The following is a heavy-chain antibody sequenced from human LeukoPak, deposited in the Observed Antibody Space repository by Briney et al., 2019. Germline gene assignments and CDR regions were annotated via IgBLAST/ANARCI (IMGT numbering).Heavy chain of an antibody. CDR2: INSDGSST. D-gene: IGHD1-26*01. CDR3: ARGRYSGSYLLDY. CDR1: GFTFSSYW. J-gene: IGHJ4*02. Sequence: GGSLRLSCAASGFTFSSYWMHWVRQAPWKGLVWVSRINSDGSSTSYADSVKGRFTISRDNAKNTLYLQMNSLRAEDTALYYCARGRYSGSYLLDYWGQGTLVTVSS. V-gene: IGHV3-74*01.